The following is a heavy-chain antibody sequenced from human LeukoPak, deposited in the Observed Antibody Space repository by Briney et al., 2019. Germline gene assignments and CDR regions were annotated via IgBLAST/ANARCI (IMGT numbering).Heavy chain of an antibody. CDR2: MNPNSGNT. CDR1: GYTFTSYD. CDR3: ARSKGARFRELLNY. D-gene: IGHD3-10*01. V-gene: IGHV1-8*02. Sequence: ASVKVSCKASGYTFTSYDINWVRQATGQGLEWMGWMNPNSGNTGYAQKFQGRVTMTRNTSISTAYMGLCSLRSEDTAVYYCARSKGARFRELLNYWGQGTLVTVSS. J-gene: IGHJ4*02.